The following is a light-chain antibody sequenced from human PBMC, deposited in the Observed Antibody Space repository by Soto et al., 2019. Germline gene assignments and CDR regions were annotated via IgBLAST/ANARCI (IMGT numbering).Light chain of an antibody. V-gene: IGKV3-20*01. Sequence: EIVWTQFPGTLSLSPGETATLSCRASQSVSSSYLAWYQHKPGQAPRLLIYGPSGRATGVPDRFRGSNTGTEFTLTISRLEPEDFAVYYCHQYGSSPITVGQGTRQDIK. J-gene: IGKJ5*01. CDR3: HQYGSSPIT. CDR1: QSVSSSY. CDR2: GPS.